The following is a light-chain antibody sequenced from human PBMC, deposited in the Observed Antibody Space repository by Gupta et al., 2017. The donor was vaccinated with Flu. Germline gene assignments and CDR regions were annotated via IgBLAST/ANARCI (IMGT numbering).Light chain of an antibody. CDR3: QQRSNWPRT. CDR1: QSVSTY. V-gene: IGKV3-11*01. J-gene: IGKJ1*01. CDR2: DAS. Sequence: PSPLSLSPGERAPLSCRASQSVSTYLAWYQQKPGQAPRLLIYDASNRATGIAARFSGSGSGTDFTLTISSLEPEDFAVYYCQQRSNWPRTFGQGTKVEI.